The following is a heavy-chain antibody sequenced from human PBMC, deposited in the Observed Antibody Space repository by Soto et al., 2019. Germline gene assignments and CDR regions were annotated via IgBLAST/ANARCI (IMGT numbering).Heavy chain of an antibody. CDR1: GDTVSTNNAA. CDR2: TDYRSKWYT. V-gene: IGHV6-1*01. Sequence: QVQLQQSGPGLVMPSQTLSLTCAISGDTVSTNNAAWHWIRQSPSRGLEWLARTDYRSKWYTDYGLSVKSRITINPDTFNNQFSLHLNSVTPEDTAVYYCASGTSWSFDYWGQGTLVTVSS. D-gene: IGHD6-13*01. CDR3: ASGTSWSFDY. J-gene: IGHJ4*02.